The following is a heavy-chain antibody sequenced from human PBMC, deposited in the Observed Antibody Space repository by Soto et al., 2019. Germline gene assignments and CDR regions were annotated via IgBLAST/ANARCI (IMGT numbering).Heavy chain of an antibody. CDR1: GGSFSGYY. CDR2: INHSGST. D-gene: IGHD1-1*01. Sequence: SETLSLTCAVYGGSFSGYYWSWIRQPPGKGLEWIGEINHSGSTNYNPSLKSRVTISVDTSKNQFSLKLSSVTAADTAVYYCATLTPVQLERYPGGGYFDYWGQGTLVTVSS. J-gene: IGHJ4*02. V-gene: IGHV4-34*01. CDR3: ATLTPVQLERYPGGGYFDY.